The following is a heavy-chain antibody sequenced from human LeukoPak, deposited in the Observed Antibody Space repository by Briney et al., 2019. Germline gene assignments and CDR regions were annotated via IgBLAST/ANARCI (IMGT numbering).Heavy chain of an antibody. CDR2: IYTSGST. V-gene: IGHV4-4*07. Sequence: KSSETLSLTCTVSGGFISTYYWSWIRQPAGKGLEWIGRIYTSGSTNYNPSLKSRVTMSVDTSKNQFSLKLSSVTAADTAVYYCARESRRGYGDCYFDYWGQGTLVTVSS. J-gene: IGHJ4*02. CDR1: GGFISTYY. D-gene: IGHD4-17*01. CDR3: ARESRRGYGDCYFDY.